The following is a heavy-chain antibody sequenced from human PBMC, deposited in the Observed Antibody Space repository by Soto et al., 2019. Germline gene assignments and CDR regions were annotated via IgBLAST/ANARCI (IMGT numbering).Heavy chain of an antibody. CDR1: GFTFSSYS. J-gene: IGHJ6*02. CDR3: ARVLVLRYFDWPLYGMDV. CDR2: ISSSSSTI. Sequence: GGSLRLSCAASGFTFSSYSMNWVRQAPGKGLEWVSYISSSSSTIYYADSVKGRFTISRDNAKNSLYLQMNSLRDEDTAVYYCARVLVLRYFDWPLYGMDVWGQGTTVTVSS. V-gene: IGHV3-48*02. D-gene: IGHD3-9*01.